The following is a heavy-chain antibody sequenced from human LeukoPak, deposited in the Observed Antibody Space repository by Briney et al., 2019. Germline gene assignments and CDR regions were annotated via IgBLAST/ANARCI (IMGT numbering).Heavy chain of an antibody. J-gene: IGHJ4*02. CDR1: GGSINSYW. CDR3: ARAGYTISSYRYDY. CDR2: IYTTGRT. Sequence: SETLSLNCSVSGGSINSYWWSWIRQPAGKGLEFIGRIYTTGRTNYNPSLKSRVSMSVDTSKNKFSLELWSVTAADTAVYFCARAGYTISSYRYDYWRQGALVTVSS. D-gene: IGHD3-16*02. V-gene: IGHV4-4*07.